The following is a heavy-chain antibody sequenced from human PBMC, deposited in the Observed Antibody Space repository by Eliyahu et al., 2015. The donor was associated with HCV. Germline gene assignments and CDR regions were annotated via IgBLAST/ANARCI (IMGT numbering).Heavy chain of an antibody. J-gene: IGHJ3*02. Sequence: QVQQQESGPGLVKPSEILSLTCAVSGGSISGSFWSWIRQPPGKGLEWIGYIYSSGSTTYNPSLESRLTISVDTSKNHLFLKLRSVTAADTAVYFCARGGYSKVDAFDIWGQGTMVTVSS. CDR1: GGSISGSF. V-gene: IGHV4-59*01. D-gene: IGHD4-11*01. CDR2: IYSSGST. CDR3: ARGGYSKVDAFDI.